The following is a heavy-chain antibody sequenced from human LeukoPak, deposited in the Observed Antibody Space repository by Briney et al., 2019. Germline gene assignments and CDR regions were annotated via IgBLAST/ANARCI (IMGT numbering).Heavy chain of an antibody. D-gene: IGHD1-7*01. J-gene: IGHJ4*02. CDR1: GFTFSSYG. Sequence: GGSLSLSCAASGFTFSSYGMHWVRQAPGKGLEWVAVISYDGSNKYYADSVNGRFTTSRDNSKNTVYLQMNRLRAEDTAVYYCAKDELDLRGNYFDYWGQGTLVTVSS. CDR3: AKDELDLRGNYFDY. V-gene: IGHV3-30*18. CDR2: ISYDGSNK.